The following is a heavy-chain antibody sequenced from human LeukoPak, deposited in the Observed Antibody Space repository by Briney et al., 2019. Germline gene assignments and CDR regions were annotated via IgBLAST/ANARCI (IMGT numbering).Heavy chain of an antibody. J-gene: IGHJ4*02. Sequence: GSLRLSCTASGFPFIEYSMNWVRQVPGKGLEWISYIGIDSGNTKYADSVRGRFTISADKAKNSLYLQMNSLRVEDTAVYYCARDHNHAFDNWGQGTLVSVAS. CDR1: GFPFIEYS. V-gene: IGHV3-48*01. D-gene: IGHD1-14*01. CDR2: IGIDSGNT. CDR3: ARDHNHAFDN.